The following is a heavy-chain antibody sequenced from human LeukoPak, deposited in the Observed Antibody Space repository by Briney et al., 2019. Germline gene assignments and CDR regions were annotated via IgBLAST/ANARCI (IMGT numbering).Heavy chain of an antibody. CDR1: GYSFTSYW. Sequence: GASLQISCKGSGYSFTSYWIGWVRQMPGKGLEWMGINYPGDSDTTYSPSFQGQVTMSADKSISTAYLQWSSPKASDTAMYYCARRVSSSGFDAFDVWGQGTMVTVSS. D-gene: IGHD5-12*01. J-gene: IGHJ3*01. V-gene: IGHV5-51*01. CDR2: NYPGDSDT. CDR3: ARRVSSSGFDAFDV.